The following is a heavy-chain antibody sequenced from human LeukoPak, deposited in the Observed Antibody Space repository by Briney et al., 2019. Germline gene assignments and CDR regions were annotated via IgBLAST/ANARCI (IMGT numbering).Heavy chain of an antibody. CDR2: ISAYNGNT. V-gene: IGHV1-18*01. D-gene: IGHD3-3*01. Sequence: ASVKVSCKASGYTFTSYGISWVRQAPGQGLEWMGWISAYNGNTNYAQKLQGRVTMTTDTSTSTAYMELRSLRSDDTAVYYCAAIPVFGVVLHQEPVWGKGTTVTVSS. CDR3: AAIPVFGVVLHQEPV. CDR1: GYTFTSYG. J-gene: IGHJ6*04.